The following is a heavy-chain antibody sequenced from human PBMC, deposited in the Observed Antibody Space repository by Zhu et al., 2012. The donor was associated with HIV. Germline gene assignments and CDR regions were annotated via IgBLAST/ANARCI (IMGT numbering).Heavy chain of an antibody. CDR1: GDSISSFNYY. J-gene: IGHJ4*02. D-gene: IGHD1-26*01. Sequence: QVQLQESGPGLVRPSETLSLTCTVSGDSISSFNYYWAWIRQPPGKGLEWIGNIYYSGTTYYNPSLKSRVTISVDTSKNQFSLKLSSVTAADTAVFYCASLYSRYSGTRGYFESWGQGTLVTVSS. CDR3: ASLYSRYSGTRGYFES. V-gene: IGHV4-39*07. CDR2: IYYSGTT.